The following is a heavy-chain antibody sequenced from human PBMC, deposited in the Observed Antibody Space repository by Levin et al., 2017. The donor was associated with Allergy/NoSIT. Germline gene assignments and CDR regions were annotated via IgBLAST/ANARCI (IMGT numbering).Heavy chain of an antibody. Sequence: SETLSLTCTVSGGSISSGGYYWSWIRQHPGKGLEWIGYIYYSGSTYYNPSLKSRVTISVDTSKNQFSLKLSSVTAADTAVYYCARGSGVSSGPDYNYWGQGTLVTVSS. CDR3: ARGSGVSSGPDYNY. V-gene: IGHV4-31*03. J-gene: IGHJ4*02. CDR1: GGSISSGGYY. D-gene: IGHD3-22*01. CDR2: IYYSGST.